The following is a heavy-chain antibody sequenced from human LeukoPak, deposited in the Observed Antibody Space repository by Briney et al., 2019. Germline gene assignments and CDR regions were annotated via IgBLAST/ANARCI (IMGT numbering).Heavy chain of an antibody. D-gene: IGHD6-19*01. V-gene: IGHV4-59*01. CDR2: IYYSGST. J-gene: IGHJ4*02. CDR3: ARHYSSGWYGY. Sequence: SETLSLTCTVSGGSISSYYWSWIRQPPGKGLEWIGYIYYSGSTNYNPSLKSRVTISVDTSKNQFSLKLSSLTAADTAVYYCARHYSSGWYGYWGQGTLVTVSS. CDR1: GGSISSYY.